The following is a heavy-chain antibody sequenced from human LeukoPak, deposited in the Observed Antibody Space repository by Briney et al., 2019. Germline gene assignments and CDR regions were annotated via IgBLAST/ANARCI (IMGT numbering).Heavy chain of an antibody. CDR2: IYYSGSGST. V-gene: IGHV4-59*12. J-gene: IGHJ4*02. CDR3: ARRGGHGGSFDY. D-gene: IGHD4-23*01. CDR1: GRSLSSYY. Sequence: PSETLSLTCTVSGRSLSSYYWSWIRQPPGRGLEWIGYIYYSGSGSTNYNPSLKSRVTISVDTSKNQFSLKLSSVTAADAAVYYCARRGGHGGSFDYWGQGTLVTVSS.